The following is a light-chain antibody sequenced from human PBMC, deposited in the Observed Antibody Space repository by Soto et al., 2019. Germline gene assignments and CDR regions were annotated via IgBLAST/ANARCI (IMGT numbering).Light chain of an antibody. J-gene: IGKJ1*01. V-gene: IGKV1-12*01. Sequence: DIQMTQSQSSVSGSVGDIIAITCRTSQDIGGRLAWFRKKRGKAHEYLIQAASILQSGVPSKFSGSGSGTEFILSINHLQPEDFASYFCLQVYSFHPPFGLGTKVGIK. CDR1: QDIGGR. CDR2: AAS. CDR3: LQVYSFHPP.